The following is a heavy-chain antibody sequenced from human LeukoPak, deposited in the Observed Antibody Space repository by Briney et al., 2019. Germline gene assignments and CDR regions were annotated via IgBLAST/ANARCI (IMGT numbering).Heavy chain of an antibody. V-gene: IGHV3-74*01. CDR2: INSDGSST. D-gene: IGHD5-12*01. CDR1: GFTFSTYW. Sequence: GGSLRLSCAASGFTFSTYWMHWVRQAPGKGLVWVSRINSDGSSTSYADSVKGRFTISRDNAKNTLYLQMNSLRAEDTAVYYCARAPYGLRMVAMSSLNYFDYWGQGTLVTVSS. CDR3: ARAPYGLRMVAMSSLNYFDY. J-gene: IGHJ4*02.